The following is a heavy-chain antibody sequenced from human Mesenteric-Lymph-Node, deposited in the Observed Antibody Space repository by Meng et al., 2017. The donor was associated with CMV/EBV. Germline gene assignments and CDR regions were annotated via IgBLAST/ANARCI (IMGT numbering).Heavy chain of an antibody. J-gene: IGHJ4*02. Sequence: LSLTCTVSGDSVSGGSYYWTWIRQAPGKGLEWIGYIYNSVSTNYNPSLKSRVTISVDTSKNQFSLKLTSVTAADTAVYYCARDQPADYWGQGTPVTVSS. V-gene: IGHV4-61*01. CDR1: GDSVSGGSYY. CDR2: IYNSVST. CDR3: ARDQPADY.